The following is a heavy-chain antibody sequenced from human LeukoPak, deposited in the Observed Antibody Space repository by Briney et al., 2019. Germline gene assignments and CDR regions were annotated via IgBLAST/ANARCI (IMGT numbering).Heavy chain of an antibody. J-gene: IGHJ3*02. D-gene: IGHD6-19*01. Sequence: GESLKISCKGSGYSFTSYWIGWVRQMPGKGLEWMGIIYPGDSDTRYSPSFQGQVTISADKSISTAYLQWSSLKASDTAMYYCARPVGTVAAQYDAFDIWGQGTVVTVSS. V-gene: IGHV5-51*01. CDR1: GYSFTSYW. CDR3: ARPVGTVAAQYDAFDI. CDR2: IYPGDSDT.